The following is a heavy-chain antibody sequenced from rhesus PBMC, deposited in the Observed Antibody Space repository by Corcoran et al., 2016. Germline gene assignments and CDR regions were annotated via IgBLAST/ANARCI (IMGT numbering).Heavy chain of an antibody. CDR2: IRSKGYVGTA. J-gene: IGHJ4*01. Sequence: EVQLVESGGGLVQPGGSLRLSCAASGFTFSDHYMYWVRQAPGKGREWVGFIRSKGYVGTAENAASVKGRFTISRDDSKSIAYLQMNSLKTEDTAVYYCTRVYGSTIDYWGQGVLVIVS. CDR3: TRVYGSTIDY. CDR1: GFTFSDHY. D-gene: IGHD4-29*01. V-gene: IGHV3-184*01.